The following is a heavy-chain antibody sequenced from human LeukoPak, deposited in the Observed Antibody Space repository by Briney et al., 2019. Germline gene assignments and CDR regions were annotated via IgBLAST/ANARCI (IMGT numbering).Heavy chain of an antibody. CDR1: GYTFTSYG. Sequence: GASVKVSCKASGYTFTSYGISWVRQAPGQGLEWMGWISAYNGNTNYAQKLQGRVTMTTDTSTSTAYMELRSLRSDDTAVYYCERANDIVVVPAAGDLGNDYYYYYMDVWGKGTTVTVSS. J-gene: IGHJ6*03. D-gene: IGHD2-2*01. CDR3: ERANDIVVVPAAGDLGNDYYYYYMDV. CDR2: ISAYNGNT. V-gene: IGHV1-18*01.